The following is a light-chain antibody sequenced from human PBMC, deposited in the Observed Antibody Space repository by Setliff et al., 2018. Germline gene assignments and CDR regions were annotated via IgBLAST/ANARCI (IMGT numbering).Light chain of an antibody. J-gene: IGLJ1*01. CDR1: NIGAKS. CDR2: DDT. V-gene: IGLV3-21*03. CDR3: QVWNSETYPYV. Sequence: YELTQPPSVSVAPGRTARIPCGGANIGAKSVHWYQHRAGQAPVLVVYDDTDRPSGIPERFSGSNSGNTATLTISRVEAGDEADYYCQVWNSETYPYVFGSGTKVTVL.